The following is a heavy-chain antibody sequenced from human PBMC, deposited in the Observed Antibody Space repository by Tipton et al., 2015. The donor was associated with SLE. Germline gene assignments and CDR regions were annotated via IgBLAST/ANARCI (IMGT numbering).Heavy chain of an antibody. CDR2: INHSGST. CDR1: GGSFSGYY. D-gene: IGHD1-26*01. V-gene: IGHV4-34*01. J-gene: IGHJ3*02. CDR3: ARTIVGATNAFDS. Sequence: TLSLTCAVYGGSFSGYYWSWIRQPPGKGLEWIGEINHSGSTNYNPSLKSRVTISVDTSKNQFSLKLSSVTAADTAVYYCARTIVGATNAFDSWGQGTMVTVSS.